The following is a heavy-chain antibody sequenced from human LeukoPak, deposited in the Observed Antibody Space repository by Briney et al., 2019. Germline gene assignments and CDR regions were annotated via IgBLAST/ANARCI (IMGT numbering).Heavy chain of an antibody. D-gene: IGHD6-19*01. V-gene: IGHV1-3*01. J-gene: IGHJ4*02. CDR1: GYTFTSYA. Sequence: ASVKVSCKDSGYTFTSYAMHWVRQAPGQRLEWMGWINAGNGNTKYSQKFQGRVTITRDTSASTAYMELSSLRSEDTAVYYCARGGIAVAAPGDFDYWGQGTLVTVSS. CDR2: INAGNGNT. CDR3: ARGGIAVAAPGDFDY.